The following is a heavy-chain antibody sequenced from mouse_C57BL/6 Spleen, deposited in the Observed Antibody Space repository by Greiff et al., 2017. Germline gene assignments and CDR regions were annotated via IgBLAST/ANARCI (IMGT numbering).Heavy chain of an antibody. CDR1: GFTFSSYA. D-gene: IGHD2-3*01. V-gene: IGHV5-9-1*02. CDR3: TAGDGYYWFAY. Sequence: EVMLVESGEGLVKPGGSLKLSCAASGFTFSSYAMSWVRQTPEKRLEWVAYISSGGDYIYYADTVKGRFTISRDNARNTLYLQMSSLKSEDTAMYYCTAGDGYYWFAYWGQGTLVTVSA. CDR2: ISSGGDYI. J-gene: IGHJ3*01.